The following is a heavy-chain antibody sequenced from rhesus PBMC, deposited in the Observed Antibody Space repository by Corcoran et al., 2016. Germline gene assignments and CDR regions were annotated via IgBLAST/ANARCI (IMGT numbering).Heavy chain of an antibody. V-gene: IGHV4-169*02. CDR2: IYGSVKST. D-gene: IGHD6-25*01. Sequence: QLQLQESGPGLVKPSENLSVTCAVSGGSISRSYWSWIRQAPGKGLEWSGYIYGSVKSTNYKPSLKSRVTLSVDTSKIQLSLKLSSGTTADTAVYYCARDRYSGSWNDAFDFWGQGRRVTVSS. CDR1: GGSISRSY. J-gene: IGHJ3*01. CDR3: ARDRYSGSWNDAFDF.